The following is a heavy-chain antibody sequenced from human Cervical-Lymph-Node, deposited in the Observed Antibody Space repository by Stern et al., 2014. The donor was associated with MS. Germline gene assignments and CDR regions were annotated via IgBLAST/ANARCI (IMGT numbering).Heavy chain of an antibody. CDR2: AYYSWDT. CDR3: ARDLSD. J-gene: IGHJ4*02. D-gene: IGHD2/OR15-2a*01. V-gene: IGHV4-59*01. Sequence: QLQLQESSPGLVKPSETLSLTCTVSGVSINSYYWNWIRQSPGKGLEWIGSAYYSWDTNYNPSLKSLVTISVDTSKNQFSLKIHSVTAADTAVYYCARDLSDWGQGTQVTVSS. CDR1: GVSINSYY.